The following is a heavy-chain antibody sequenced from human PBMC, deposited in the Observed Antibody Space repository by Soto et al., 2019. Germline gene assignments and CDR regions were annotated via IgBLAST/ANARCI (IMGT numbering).Heavy chain of an antibody. CDR3: ARDFLFEAGQAP. CDR1: GFTFSVYG. Sequence: GGSLRLSCAASGFTFSVYGMHWVRQAPGKGLEWVAVTWLGGGSTYYADSVKGRFTISRDNAKNSLYLQMNSLRAEDTAVYYCARDFLFEAGQAPWGQGTLVTVSS. V-gene: IGHV3-33*01. CDR2: TWLGGGST. J-gene: IGHJ5*02. D-gene: IGHD3-10*01.